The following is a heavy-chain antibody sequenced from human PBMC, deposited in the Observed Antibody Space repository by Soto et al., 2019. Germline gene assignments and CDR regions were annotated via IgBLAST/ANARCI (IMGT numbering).Heavy chain of an antibody. V-gene: IGHV1-58*01. J-gene: IGHJ3*02. CDR3: AATVLPNAFDI. D-gene: IGHD4-4*01. CDR2: IVVGSGNT. Sequence: GDSVKVSCKASGLTFTSSSVQWVLQARGQRLEWIGWIVVGSGNTNYAQKFQERVTITRDMSTSTAYMELSSLRSEDTAVYYCAATVLPNAFDIWGQGTMVTVSS. CDR1: GLTFTSSS.